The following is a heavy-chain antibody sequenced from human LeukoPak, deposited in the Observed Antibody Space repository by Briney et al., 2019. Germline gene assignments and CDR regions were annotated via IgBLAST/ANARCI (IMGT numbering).Heavy chain of an antibody. CDR3: ARGAATYYDFWSGYYRDYYYYYMDV. D-gene: IGHD3-3*01. CDR1: GGSISSYY. CDR2: IYYSGST. J-gene: IGHJ6*03. V-gene: IGHV4-59*01. Sequence: SETLSLTCTVSGGSISSYYWSWIRQPPGKGLEWIGYIYYSGSTNYNPSLKSRVTISVDTSKNQFSLELSSVTAADTAVYYCARGAATYYDFWSGYYRDYYYYYMDVWGKGTTVTVSS.